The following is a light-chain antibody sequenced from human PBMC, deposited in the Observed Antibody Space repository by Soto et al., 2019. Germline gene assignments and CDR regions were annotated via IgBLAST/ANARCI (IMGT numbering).Light chain of an antibody. CDR1: QSVLYSSSNKNY. V-gene: IGKV4-1*01. CDR3: QQYCSSPWT. J-gene: IGKJ1*01. Sequence: DIVMTQSPDSLAVSLGERATINCRSSQSVLYSSSNKNYLAWYQQKPGQPPKLLIYWAPTRESGVPDRFSGSGYGTDFTLTISSLQAEDVAVYYCQQYCSSPWTFGQGTKVEIK. CDR2: WAP.